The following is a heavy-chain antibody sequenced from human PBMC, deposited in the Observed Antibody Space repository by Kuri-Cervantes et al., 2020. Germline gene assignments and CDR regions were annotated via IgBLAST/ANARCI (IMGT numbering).Heavy chain of an antibody. J-gene: IGHJ4*02. CDR2: ISSSGSTI. CDR3: ARDRGYDSPFDY. CDR1: GITFTNAW. V-gene: IGHV3-11*01. D-gene: IGHD5-12*01. Sequence: GGSLRLSCAASGITFTNAWMSWVRQAPGKGLEWVSYISSSGSTIYYADSVKGRFTISRDNAKNSLYLQMNSLRAEDTAVYYCARDRGYDSPFDYWGQGTLVTVSS.